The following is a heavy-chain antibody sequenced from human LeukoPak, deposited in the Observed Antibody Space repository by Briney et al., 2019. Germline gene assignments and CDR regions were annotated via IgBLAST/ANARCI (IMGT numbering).Heavy chain of an antibody. CDR2: IYPGDSDT. D-gene: IGHD4-23*01. J-gene: IGHJ3*02. Sequence: GESLKISCQGSGYSLTSYWIGWVRQMSRKGLEWMGIIYPGDSDTRYSPSFQGQVTISVDKSISTAYLQWSTLKASDTAMYYCARELDFGGSNDAFDIWGQGTMVTVSS. CDR3: ARELDFGGSNDAFDI. CDR1: GYSLTSYW. V-gene: IGHV5-51*01.